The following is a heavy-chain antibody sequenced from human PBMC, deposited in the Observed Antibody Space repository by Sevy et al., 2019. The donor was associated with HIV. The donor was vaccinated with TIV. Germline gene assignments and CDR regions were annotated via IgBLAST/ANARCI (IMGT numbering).Heavy chain of an antibody. J-gene: IGHJ4*02. CDR1: GGPFSSFA. CDR2: IIPLSTTT. V-gene: IGHV1-69*13. CDR3: ATVGGYSAFEGPYYIDY. Sequence: ASVKVSCKASGGPFSSFAFRWVRQAPGQGLEWMGGIIPLSTTTNYAQKFQGRVTITADESTSTAYMELSSLTSDDTAVYYCATVGGYSAFEGPYYIDYWGQGTLVTVSS. D-gene: IGHD5-12*01.